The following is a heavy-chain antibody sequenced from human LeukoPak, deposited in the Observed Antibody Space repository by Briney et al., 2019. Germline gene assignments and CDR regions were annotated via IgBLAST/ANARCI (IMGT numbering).Heavy chain of an antibody. CDR3: ASPIYCTNGVCSPGGYYYMDV. CDR2: INPSGGST. CDR1: GYTFTSYY. Sequence: ASVKVSCKASGYTFTSYYMHWVRQAPGQGLEWMGIINPSGGSTSYAQKFQGRVTMTRDTSTSTVYMELSSLRSEDTPVYYCASPIYCTNGVCSPGGYYYMDVWGKGTTVTVSS. V-gene: IGHV1-46*03. D-gene: IGHD2-8*01. J-gene: IGHJ6*03.